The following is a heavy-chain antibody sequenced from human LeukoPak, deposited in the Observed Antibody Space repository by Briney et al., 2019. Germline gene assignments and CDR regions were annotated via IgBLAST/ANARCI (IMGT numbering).Heavy chain of an antibody. Sequence: SVKVSCKASGYTFTSYGISWVRQAPGQGLEWMGRIIPILGIANYAQKFQGRVTITADKSTSTAYMELSSLRSEDTAVYYCARDPEDYYDSSGPRTHSLNYWGQGTLVTVSS. CDR2: IIPILGIA. J-gene: IGHJ4*02. D-gene: IGHD3-22*01. CDR1: GYTFTSYG. V-gene: IGHV1-69*04. CDR3: ARDPEDYYDSSGPRTHSLNY.